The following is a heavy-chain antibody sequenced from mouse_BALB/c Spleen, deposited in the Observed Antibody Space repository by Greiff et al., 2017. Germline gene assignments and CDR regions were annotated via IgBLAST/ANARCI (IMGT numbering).Heavy chain of an antibody. V-gene: IGHV2-9*02. Sequence: QVQLKQSGPGLVAPSQSLSITCTVSGFSLTSYGVHWVRQPPGKGLEWLGVIWAGGSTNYNSALMSRLSISKDNSKSQVFLKMNSLQTDDTAMYYCARPHYYGSSWFAYWGQGTLVTVSA. CDR1: GFSLTSYG. CDR3: ARPHYYGSSWFAY. CDR2: IWAGGST. D-gene: IGHD1-1*01. J-gene: IGHJ3*01.